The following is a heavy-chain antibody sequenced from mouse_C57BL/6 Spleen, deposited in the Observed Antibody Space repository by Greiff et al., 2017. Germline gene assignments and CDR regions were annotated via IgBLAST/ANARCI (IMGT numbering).Heavy chain of an antibody. Sequence: EVQLVESGGDLVKPGGSLKLSCAASGFTFSSYGMSWVRQTPDKRLEWVATISSGGSYTYYPDNVKGRFTISRDNAKNTLYLQMSSLKSEDTAMYYCASLSDYYAMDYWGQGTSVTVSS. CDR2: ISSGGSYT. CDR1: GFTFSSYG. V-gene: IGHV5-6*01. CDR3: ASLSDYYAMDY. D-gene: IGHD6-1*01. J-gene: IGHJ4*01.